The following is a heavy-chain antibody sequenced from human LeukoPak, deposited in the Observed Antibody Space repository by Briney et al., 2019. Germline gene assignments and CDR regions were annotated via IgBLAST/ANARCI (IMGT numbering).Heavy chain of an antibody. CDR3: ARGINWNYELGRLTYKYYFDY. Sequence: SETLSLTCTVSGYSISSGYYWGWIRQPPGKGLEWIGSIYHSGSTYHNPSLKSRVTISVDTSKNQFSLKLSSVTAADTAVYYCARGINWNYELGRLTYKYYFDYWGQGTLVTVSS. J-gene: IGHJ4*02. D-gene: IGHD1-7*01. CDR2: IYHSGST. CDR1: GYSISSGYY. V-gene: IGHV4-38-2*02.